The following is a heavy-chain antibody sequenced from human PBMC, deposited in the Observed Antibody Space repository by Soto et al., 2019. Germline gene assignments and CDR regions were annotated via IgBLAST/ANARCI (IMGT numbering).Heavy chain of an antibody. CDR2: IYSGGGT. Sequence: EVRLVQSGGGLVQPGGSLRLSCAASLFIVSDNYMSWVRQAPGKGLEWVSLIYSGGGTDYAESVKGRFTISRDNSKNTLFFQMISLKAEDTGIYYCATRMTAAPYWGQGTVVTVSS. CDR3: ATRMTAAPY. D-gene: IGHD2-21*02. J-gene: IGHJ4*02. V-gene: IGHV3-66*01. CDR1: LFIVSDNY.